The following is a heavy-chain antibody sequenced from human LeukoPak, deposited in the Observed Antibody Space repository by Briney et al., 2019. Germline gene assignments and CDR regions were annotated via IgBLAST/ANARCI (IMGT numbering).Heavy chain of an antibody. CDR3: ARDLSGWSSYYYYGMDV. CDR1: GFTFSSYA. J-gene: IGHJ6*02. V-gene: IGHV3-30-3*01. CDR2: IAYDGSNK. Sequence: PGGSLRLSCAASGFTFSSYAMHWVRQAPGKGLEWVAVIAYDGSNKYYADSVKGRFTISRDNSKNTLYLQMNSLRAEDTAVYYCARDLSGWSSYYYYGMDVWGQGTTVNVSS. D-gene: IGHD6-19*01.